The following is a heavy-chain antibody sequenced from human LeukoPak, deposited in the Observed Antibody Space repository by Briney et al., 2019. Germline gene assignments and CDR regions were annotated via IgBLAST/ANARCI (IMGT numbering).Heavy chain of an antibody. CDR2: IWYDGSNK. V-gene: IGHV3-33*03. CDR3: AKDYYYGMDV. J-gene: IGHJ6*02. Sequence: GGSLRLSCAASGFTFSSYGMHWVRQAPGKGLEWVAVIWYDGSNKYYADSVKGRFTISRDNSKNSLYLQMNSLRTEDTALYYCAKDYYYGMDVWGQGTTVTVSS. CDR1: GFTFSSYG.